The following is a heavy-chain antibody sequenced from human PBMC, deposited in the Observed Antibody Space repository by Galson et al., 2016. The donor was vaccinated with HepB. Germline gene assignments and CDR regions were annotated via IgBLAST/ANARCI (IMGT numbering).Heavy chain of an antibody. CDR1: GFTFDDYA. CDR3: AKATSGSAYGSRYFQH. Sequence: SLRLSCAASGFTFDDYAMHWVRQVPGKGLEWVPGISWNSGRLTYTDSVKGRFTISRDNAKNSLYLQMDSLRPDDTAFYYCAKATSGSAYGSRYFQHWGQGTLVTVSS. CDR2: ISWNSGRL. V-gene: IGHV3-9*01. D-gene: IGHD4-17*01. J-gene: IGHJ1*01.